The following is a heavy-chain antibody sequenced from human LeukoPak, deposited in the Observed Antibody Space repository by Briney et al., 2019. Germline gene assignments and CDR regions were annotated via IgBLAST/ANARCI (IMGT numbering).Heavy chain of an antibody. CDR2: ISGSGGST. D-gene: IGHD3-16*01. Sequence: PGGSLRLSCAASGFTFSSYAMSWVRQAPGKGLEWVSAISGSGGSTYYADSVKGRFTISRDNSKNTLYLQMNSLRAEDTAVYYCAKANGWEHYDHVAFFDYWGQGTLVTVSS. CDR1: GFTFSSYA. V-gene: IGHV3-23*01. J-gene: IGHJ4*02. CDR3: AKANGWEHYDHVAFFDY.